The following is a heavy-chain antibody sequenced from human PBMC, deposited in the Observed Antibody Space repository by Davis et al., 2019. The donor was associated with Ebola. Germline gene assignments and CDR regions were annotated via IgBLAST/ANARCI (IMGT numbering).Heavy chain of an antibody. D-gene: IGHD3-10*01. Sequence: ASVKVSCKASGYTFTSYDINWVRQASGQGLEWMGWMNPNSGNTGYAQKFQGRVTITRNTSISTAYMELSRLRSDDTAVYYCARGEEYYYGSGGYYYMDVWGKGTTVTVSS. CDR2: MNPNSGNT. J-gene: IGHJ6*03. V-gene: IGHV1-8*03. CDR3: ARGEEYYYGSGGYYYMDV. CDR1: GYTFTSYD.